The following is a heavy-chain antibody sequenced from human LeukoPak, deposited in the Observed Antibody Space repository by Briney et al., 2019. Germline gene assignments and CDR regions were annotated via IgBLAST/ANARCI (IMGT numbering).Heavy chain of an antibody. J-gene: IGHJ5*01. CDR1: GYTFTGYY. V-gene: IGHV1-2*02. D-gene: IGHD1-26*01. Sequence: ASVKVSCKASGYTFTGYYMHWVRQAPGHGLDYMGWINTDSGATNYAQNFQGRVTMARDTSISTVYMDLSRLRSDDTAVYYCARASGSYWWFDSWGQGTLVTVSS. CDR2: INTDSGAT. CDR3: ARASGSYWWFDS.